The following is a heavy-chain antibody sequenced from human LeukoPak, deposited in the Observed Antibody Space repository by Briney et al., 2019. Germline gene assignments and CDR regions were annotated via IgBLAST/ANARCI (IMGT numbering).Heavy chain of an antibody. Sequence: GRSLRLSCSTSGFTLRSYAIHWVHQAPGKGLEWVALISYGGSNKYYADSVKGRFTISSDNSNNTVSLQMNSLRAEDTAVYFCAKDPDVGGNSRLGLVFWGQGTLVTVSS. CDR3: AKDPDVGGNSRLGLVF. J-gene: IGHJ1*01. CDR2: ISYGGSNK. CDR1: GFTLRSYA. V-gene: IGHV3-30*18. D-gene: IGHD4-23*01.